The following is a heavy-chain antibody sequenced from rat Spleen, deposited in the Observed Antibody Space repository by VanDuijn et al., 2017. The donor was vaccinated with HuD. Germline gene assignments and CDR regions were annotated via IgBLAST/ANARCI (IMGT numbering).Heavy chain of an antibody. CDR1: GFTFSDYY. Sequence: EVQLVESGGGLVQPGRSMKLSCAASGFTFSDYYMAWVRQAPKKGLEWVATISYDGSSTYYRDSVKGRFTISRDNAKSTLYLQMDSLRSEDTATYYCARHRRDYFDYWGQGVMVTVSS. J-gene: IGHJ2*01. CDR2: ISYDGSST. CDR3: ARHRRDYFDY. V-gene: IGHV5-7*01.